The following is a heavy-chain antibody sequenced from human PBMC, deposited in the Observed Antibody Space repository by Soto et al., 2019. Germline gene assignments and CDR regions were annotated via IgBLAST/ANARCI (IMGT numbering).Heavy chain of an antibody. CDR1: GGTFISYA. J-gene: IGHJ4*02. CDR3: ASPAYYYDSSGYSFDY. V-gene: IGHV1-69*13. Sequence: GASVKVSCKASGGTFISYAISWVRQAPGQGLEWMGGIIPIFGTANYAQKFQGRVTITADESTSTAYMELSSLRSEDTAVYYCASPAYYYDSSGYSFDYWGQGTLVTVSS. CDR2: IIPIFGTA. D-gene: IGHD3-22*01.